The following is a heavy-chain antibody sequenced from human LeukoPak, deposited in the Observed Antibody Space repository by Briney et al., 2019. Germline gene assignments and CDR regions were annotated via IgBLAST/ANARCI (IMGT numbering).Heavy chain of an antibody. D-gene: IGHD2-2*01. Sequence: PGGSLRLSCAASGFTFSSYSMNWVRQAPGKGLEWVSSTSSSSSYIYYADSVKGRFTISRDNAKNSLYLQMNSLRAEDTAVYYCARSIVVVPAAMYQKYNWFDPWGQGTLVTVSS. CDR2: TSSSSSYI. CDR1: GFTFSSYS. J-gene: IGHJ5*02. V-gene: IGHV3-21*01. CDR3: ARSIVVVPAAMYQKYNWFDP.